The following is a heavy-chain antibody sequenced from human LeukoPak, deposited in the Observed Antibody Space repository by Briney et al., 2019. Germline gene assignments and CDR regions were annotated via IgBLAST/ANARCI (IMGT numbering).Heavy chain of an antibody. Sequence: GGSLRLSCAASGFTFSSYAMSWVRQAPGKGLEWVSAISGSGGSTYYADSVKGRFTISRDNSKNTLYLQMNSLRAEDTAVYYCAKVIPGGDFWSGYHHFDYWGPGTLVTVSS. CDR2: ISGSGGST. D-gene: IGHD3-3*01. CDR3: AKVIPGGDFWSGYHHFDY. J-gene: IGHJ4*02. V-gene: IGHV3-23*01. CDR1: GFTFSSYA.